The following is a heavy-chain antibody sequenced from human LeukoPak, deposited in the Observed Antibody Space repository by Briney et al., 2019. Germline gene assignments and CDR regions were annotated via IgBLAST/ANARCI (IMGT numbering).Heavy chain of an antibody. Sequence: PSETLSLTCTVSGGSISSSSYYWGWIRQPPGKGLEWIGSIYYSGSTYYNPSLKSRVTISVDTSKNQFSLKLSSVTAADTAVYYCARLPSIRISGYYYQPPNWFDPWGQGTLVTVSS. V-gene: IGHV4-39*07. CDR3: ARLPSIRISGYYYQPPNWFDP. D-gene: IGHD3-22*01. CDR1: GGSISSSSYY. CDR2: IYYSGST. J-gene: IGHJ5*02.